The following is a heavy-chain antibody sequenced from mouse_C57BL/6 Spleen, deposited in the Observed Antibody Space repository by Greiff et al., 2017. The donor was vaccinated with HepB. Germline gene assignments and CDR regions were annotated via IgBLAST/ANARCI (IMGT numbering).Heavy chain of an antibody. D-gene: IGHD1-1*01. J-gene: IGHJ1*03. V-gene: IGHV1-69*01. CDR3: ARGYGSSFWYFDV. Sequence: VQLQQPGAELVMPGASVKLSCKASGYTFTSYWMHWVKQRPGQGLVWIGEIDPSDSYTNYNQKFKGKSTLTVDKSSSTAYMQLSSLTSEDSAVYYCARGYGSSFWYFDVWGTGTTVTVSS. CDR2: IDPSDSYT. CDR1: GYTFTSYW.